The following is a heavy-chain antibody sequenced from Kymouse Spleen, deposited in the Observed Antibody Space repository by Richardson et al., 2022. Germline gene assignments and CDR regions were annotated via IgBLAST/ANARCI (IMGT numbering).Heavy chain of an antibody. CDR3: AKDQGQLVRNWFDP. Sequence: QVQLVESGGGVVQPGRSLRLSCAASGFTFSSYGMHWVRQAPGKGLEWVAVISYDGSNKYYADSVKGRFTISRDNSKNTLYLQMNSLRAEDTAVYYCAKDQGQLVRNWFDPWGQGTLVTVSS. CDR1: GFTFSSYG. D-gene: IGHD6-6*01. V-gene: IGHV3-30*18. CDR2: ISYDGSNK. J-gene: IGHJ5*02.